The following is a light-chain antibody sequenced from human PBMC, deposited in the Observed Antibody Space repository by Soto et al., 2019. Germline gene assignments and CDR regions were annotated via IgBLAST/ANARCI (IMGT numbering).Light chain of an antibody. Sequence: QSVLTQPPSVSGAPGQRVTISCAGSSYNIGAGYDVNWYQQLPGRAPKLLIYDDNNRPSGVPDRFSRSKSATSASLAITGLQAEDEANYYCQSSDSSLSGSVVFGGGTKLTVL. V-gene: IGLV1-40*01. CDR1: SYNIGAGYD. CDR2: DDN. J-gene: IGLJ2*01. CDR3: QSSDSSLSGSVV.